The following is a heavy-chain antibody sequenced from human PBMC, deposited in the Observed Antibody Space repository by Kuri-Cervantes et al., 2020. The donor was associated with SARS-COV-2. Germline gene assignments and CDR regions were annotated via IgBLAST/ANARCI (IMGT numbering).Heavy chain of an antibody. J-gene: IGHJ3*02. CDR3: ARGTPAFGI. V-gene: IGHV4-34*01. CDR2: INHSGST. Sequence: GSLRLSCAVYGGSFSGYYWSWIRQPPGKGLEWIGEINHSGSTNYNPSLKSRVTISVDTSKNQFSLKLSSVTAADTAVYYCARGTPAFGIWGQGTMVTVSS. CDR1: GGSFSGYY.